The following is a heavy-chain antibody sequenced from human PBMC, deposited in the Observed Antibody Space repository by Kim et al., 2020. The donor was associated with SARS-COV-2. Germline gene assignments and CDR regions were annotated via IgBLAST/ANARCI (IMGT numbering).Heavy chain of an antibody. CDR1: GFTFSSYE. CDR3: ARVTREWLARLGFDY. J-gene: IGHJ4*02. CDR2: ISSSGSTI. D-gene: IGHD6-19*01. Sequence: GGSLRLSCAASGFTFSSYEMNWVRQAPGKGLEWVSYISSSGSTIYYADSVKGRFTISRDNAKNSLYLQMNSLRAEDTAVYYCARVTREWLARLGFDYWGQGTLVTVSS. V-gene: IGHV3-48*03.